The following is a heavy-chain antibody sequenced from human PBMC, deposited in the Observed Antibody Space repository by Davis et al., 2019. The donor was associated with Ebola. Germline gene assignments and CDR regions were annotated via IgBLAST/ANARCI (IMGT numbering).Heavy chain of an antibody. J-gene: IGHJ4*02. V-gene: IGHV3-48*02. D-gene: IGHD2-2*01. Sequence: GESLKISCGVSGFTFSKYSMKWVRQAPGKGLEWVSYISSSSGTIYYADSVKGRFTISRDNAKDSLYLQMNSLRDEDTAVYHCAREGKYRDESRTFDYWGQGTLVTVSS. CDR2: ISSSSGTI. CDR3: AREGKYRDESRTFDY. CDR1: GFTFSKYS.